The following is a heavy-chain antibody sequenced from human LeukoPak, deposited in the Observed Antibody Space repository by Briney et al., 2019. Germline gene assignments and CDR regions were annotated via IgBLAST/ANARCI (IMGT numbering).Heavy chain of an antibody. D-gene: IGHD2-2*01. CDR3: ARGPKGYCSSTSCSLDY. J-gene: IGHJ4*02. Sequence: GGSLRLSCAASGFTFSSYAMHWVRQAPGKELEWVAGISYDGSNKYYADSVKGRFTISRDNSKNTLYLQMNSLRAEDTAVYYCARGPKGYCSSTSCSLDYWGQGTLVTVSS. CDR2: ISYDGSNK. CDR1: GFTFSSYA. V-gene: IGHV3-30-3*01.